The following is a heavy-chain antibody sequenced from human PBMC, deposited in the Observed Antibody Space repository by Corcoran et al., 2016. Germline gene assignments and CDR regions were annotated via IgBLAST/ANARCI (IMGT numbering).Heavy chain of an antibody. J-gene: IGHJ4*02. V-gene: IGHV1-69*01. D-gene: IGHD3-22*01. CDR2: IIPLFGTA. CDR3: RLSSGYYFPFDY. Sequence: QVQLLQSGAEVKKPGSSVKVSCKASGGTFRSYAISWVRQAPGPGLEWMGGIIPLFGTANYAQKFQGRVTITADESTSTAYMELSSLRSEDTAVYYCRLSSGYYFPFDYWGQGTLVTVSS. CDR1: GGTFRSYA.